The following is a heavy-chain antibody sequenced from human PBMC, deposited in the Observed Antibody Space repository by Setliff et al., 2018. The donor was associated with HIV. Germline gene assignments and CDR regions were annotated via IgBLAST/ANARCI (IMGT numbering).Heavy chain of an antibody. CDR1: GASINSGGYY. J-gene: IGHJ4*02. V-gene: IGHV4-31*03. CDR3: ARGGYNGYELPFDG. Sequence: SETLSLTCIVSGASINSGGYYWTWIRQHPGKGLEWIGHIYYSGNTQYNPSLKSRLSISVDRSQNHLFLRLRSVTAADTAVYYCARGGYNGYELPFDGWGQGTLVTVPQ. D-gene: IGHD5-12*01. CDR2: IYYSGNT.